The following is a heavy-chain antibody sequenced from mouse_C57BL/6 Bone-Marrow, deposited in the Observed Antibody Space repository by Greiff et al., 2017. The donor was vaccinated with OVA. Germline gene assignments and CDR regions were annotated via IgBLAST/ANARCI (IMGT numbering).Heavy chain of an antibody. CDR2: IYPGGGYT. V-gene: IGHV1-63*01. CDR1: GYTFTNYW. D-gene: IGHD2-1*01. Sequence: QVQLQQSGAELVRPGTSVKMSCKASGYTFTNYWIGWAKQRPGHGLEWIGDIYPGGGYTNYNEKFKGKATLTADKSSSTAYMQFSSLTSEDSAIYYCARHYGNSFLAYWGQGTLVTVSA. CDR3: ARHYGNSFLAY. J-gene: IGHJ3*01.